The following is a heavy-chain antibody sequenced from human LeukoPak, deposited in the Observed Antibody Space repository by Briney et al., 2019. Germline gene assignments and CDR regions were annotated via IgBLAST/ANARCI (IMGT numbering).Heavy chain of an antibody. Sequence: PGGSLRLSCAASGFTFSNPWMSWVRQAPGKGLKWVANIKQDGSDKYYVDSVKGRFTISRDNAKNSLYLQMNSLRAEDTAIYYCATSTAAAGTDWGQGTLVTVPS. CDR2: IKQDGSDK. CDR3: ATSTAAAGTD. D-gene: IGHD6-13*01. J-gene: IGHJ4*02. V-gene: IGHV3-7*03. CDR1: GFTFSNPW.